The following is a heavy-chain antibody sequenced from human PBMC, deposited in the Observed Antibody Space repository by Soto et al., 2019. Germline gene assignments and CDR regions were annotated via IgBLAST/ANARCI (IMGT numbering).Heavy chain of an antibody. CDR2: IQSGGPT. CDR3: ARDDVLCDGGRCYGVPLDV. J-gene: IGHJ6*04. V-gene: IGHV3-66*01. Sequence: GGPLRLSCPASGLTVSSKYMSWVRQAPGKGLEWVSLIQSGGPTYYADSVKGRFTISRDTSENTLHLQMDSLRAEDTAVYYCARDDVLCDGGRCYGVPLDVWCKGTTVTVSS. D-gene: IGHD2-15*01. CDR1: GLTVSSKY.